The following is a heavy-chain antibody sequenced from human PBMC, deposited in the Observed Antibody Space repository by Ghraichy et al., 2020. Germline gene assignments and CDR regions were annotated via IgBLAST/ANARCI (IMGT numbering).Heavy chain of an antibody. CDR2: INHSGST. CDR1: GGSFSGYY. V-gene: IGHV4-34*01. J-gene: IGHJ6*04. D-gene: IGHD2-2*01. CDR3: ARVRRYCSSTSCYLYYYYGMDV. Sequence: ESLNISCAVSGGSFSGYYWSWIRQPPGKGLEWIGEINHSGSTNYNPSLKSRVTISVDTSKNQFSLKLSSVTAADTAVYYCARVRRYCSSTSCYLYYYYGMDVWGKGTTVTVSS.